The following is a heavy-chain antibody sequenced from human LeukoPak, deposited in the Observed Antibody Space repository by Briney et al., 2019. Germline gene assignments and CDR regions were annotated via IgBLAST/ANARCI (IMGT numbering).Heavy chain of an antibody. J-gene: IGHJ4*02. D-gene: IGHD3-22*01. Sequence: GGSLRLSCAASGFTFSSYWMSWVRQAPGKGLEWVANIKQDGSEKYYADSVKGRFTISRDNAKNSLYLQLNSLRAEDTAVYYCASLNTYHYDSSGKTLDYWGQGTPVTVSS. V-gene: IGHV3-7*01. CDR3: ASLNTYHYDSSGKTLDY. CDR1: GFTFSSYW. CDR2: IKQDGSEK.